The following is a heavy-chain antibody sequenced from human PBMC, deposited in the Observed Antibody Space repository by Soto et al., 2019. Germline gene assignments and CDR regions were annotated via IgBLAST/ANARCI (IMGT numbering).Heavy chain of an antibody. D-gene: IGHD3-22*01. CDR3: AREGYYDSSGYYTAFDY. CDR1: GGTFSSYT. V-gene: IGHV1-69*08. Sequence: QVQLVQSGAEVKKPGSSVKVSCKASGGTFSSYTISWVRQAPGQGLEWMGRIIPILGIANYAQKFQGRVTITAAKSTSTAYMELSSLRAEDTAVYYCAREGYYDSSGYYTAFDYWGQGTLVTVSS. CDR2: IIPILGIA. J-gene: IGHJ4*02.